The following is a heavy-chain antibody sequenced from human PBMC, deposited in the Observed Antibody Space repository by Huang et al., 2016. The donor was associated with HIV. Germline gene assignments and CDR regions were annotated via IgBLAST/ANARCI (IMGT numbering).Heavy chain of an antibody. V-gene: IGHV5-51*01. CDR2: IYPGDSDP. Sequence: EVQLVQSGAVVKKPGESLKISCKGSGYTFNGYWVGWVRQVPGKGLEWMGIIYPGDSDPTYSPSFQGQVTISADKSISTAYLQWSGLKASDTAMYYCARQGVGDFVVEPTGLGAFDIWGQGTMVTVSS. J-gene: IGHJ3*02. CDR1: GYTFNGYW. D-gene: IGHD2-2*01. CDR3: ARQGVGDFVVEPTGLGAFDI.